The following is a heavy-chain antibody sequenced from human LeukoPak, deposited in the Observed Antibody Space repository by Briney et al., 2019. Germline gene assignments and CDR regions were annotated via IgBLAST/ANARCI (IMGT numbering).Heavy chain of an antibody. CDR3: ATLQTHDYGDHRFDY. CDR1: GYTLTELS. D-gene: IGHD4-17*01. Sequence: GASVKVSCKVSGYTLTELSMHWVRQAPGKGLEWMGGFDPEDSETIYAQKFQGRVTMTEDTSTDTAYMELSSLRSEDTAVYYCATLQTHDYGDHRFDYWGQGTLVTVSS. J-gene: IGHJ4*02. V-gene: IGHV1-24*01. CDR2: FDPEDSET.